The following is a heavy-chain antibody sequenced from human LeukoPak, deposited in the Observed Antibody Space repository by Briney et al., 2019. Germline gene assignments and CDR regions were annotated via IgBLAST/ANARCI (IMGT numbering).Heavy chain of an antibody. CDR3: ARAALSSSHYYFDY. CDR1: GGSISSSSYY. CDR2: IYYSGST. V-gene: IGHV4-39*07. J-gene: IGHJ4*02. Sequence: PSETLSLTCTVSGGSISSSSYYWGWIRQPPGKGLEWIGSIYYSGSTYYNPSLKSRVTISVDTSKNQFSLKLSSVSAADTAVYYCARAALSSSHYYFDYWGQGTLATVSS. D-gene: IGHD2-15*01.